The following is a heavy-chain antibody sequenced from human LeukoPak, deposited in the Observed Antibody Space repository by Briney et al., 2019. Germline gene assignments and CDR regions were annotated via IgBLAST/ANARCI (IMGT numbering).Heavy chain of an antibody. CDR3: HVVRGVDPVDY. J-gene: IGHJ4*02. CDR1: GYTFTSYD. D-gene: IGHD3-10*01. Sequence: ASVKVSCKASGYTFTSYDINWVRPATGQGLEWMGLMDPKTGSTGYAPKFKGRVTMTRDTSTSTAYLELSSLTSEDTAVYYCHVVRGVDPVDYWGQGTLVTVSS. CDR2: MDPKTGST. V-gene: IGHV1-8*01.